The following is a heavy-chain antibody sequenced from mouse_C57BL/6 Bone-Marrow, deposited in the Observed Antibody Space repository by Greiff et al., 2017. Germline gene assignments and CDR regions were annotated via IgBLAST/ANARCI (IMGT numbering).Heavy chain of an antibody. J-gene: IGHJ1*03. CDR2: IYPGSGST. V-gene: IGHV1-55*01. CDR3: ASYYYGSSSFDV. Sequence: QVQLQQPGAELVKPGASVKMSCKASGYTFTSYWITWVKQRPGQGLEWIGDIYPGSGSTNYNEKFKSKATLTVDTSYSTAYMQLSSLTSEDSAVYYCASYYYGSSSFDVWGTGTTVTVSS. CDR1: GYTFTSYW. D-gene: IGHD1-1*01.